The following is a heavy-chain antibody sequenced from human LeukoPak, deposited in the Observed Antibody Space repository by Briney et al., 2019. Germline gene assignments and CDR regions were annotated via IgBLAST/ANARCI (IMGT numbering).Heavy chain of an antibody. CDR3: ARDRVVYYYGSGYYGMDV. V-gene: IGHV3-74*01. J-gene: IGHJ6*02. CDR2: INSDGSTT. D-gene: IGHD3-10*01. Sequence: GGSLRLSCTASGFTFSTHSMHWVRQAPGKGLVWVSRINSDGSTTRYADSVKGRFTISRDNAKNTLYLQMNSLRAEDTAVYYCARDRVVYYYGSGYYGMDVWGQGTTVTVSS. CDR1: GFTFSTHS.